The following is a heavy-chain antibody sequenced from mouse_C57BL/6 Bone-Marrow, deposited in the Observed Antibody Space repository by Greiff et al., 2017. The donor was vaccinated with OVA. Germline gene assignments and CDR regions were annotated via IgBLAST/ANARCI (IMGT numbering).Heavy chain of an antibody. CDR2: IDPNSGGT. CDR3: ARRYGSSPYYAMDY. J-gene: IGHJ4*01. CDR1: GYTFTSYW. Sequence: VQLQQPGVELVKPGASVKLSCKASGYTFTSYWMHWVKQRPGRGLEWIGRIDPNSGGTKYNEKFKSKATLTVDKPSSTAYMQLSSLTSEDSAVYYCARRYGSSPYYAMDYWGQGTSVTVSS. D-gene: IGHD1-1*01. V-gene: IGHV1-72*01.